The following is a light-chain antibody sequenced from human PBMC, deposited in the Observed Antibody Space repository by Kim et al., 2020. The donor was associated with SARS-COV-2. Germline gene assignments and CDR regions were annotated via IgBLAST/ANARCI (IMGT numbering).Light chain of an antibody. CDR2: GAS. J-gene: IGKJ5*01. Sequence: SSEGDRVTITSRASQDIRNDFGWYQQNPGRAAKRLLYGASSLQSAVPSRFIGSGSGTEFTPTISSVQPEYFATYFCLQHSTYPITFGQGTRLEIK. V-gene: IGKV1-17*01. CDR3: LQHSTYPIT. CDR1: QDIRND.